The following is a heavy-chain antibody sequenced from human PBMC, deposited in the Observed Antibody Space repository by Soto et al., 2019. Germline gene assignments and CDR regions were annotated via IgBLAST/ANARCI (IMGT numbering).Heavy chain of an antibody. D-gene: IGHD3-22*01. V-gene: IGHV3-23*01. Sequence: GGSLRLSCAASGFIFKNYAMNWVRQAPGKGLEWVSVISGSGISTDYADSVKGRFTISRDNSKNTLYLQMNSLRAEDTAVYYCAKDLKGVITPGYFDFWGLGTLVTVSS. CDR1: GFIFKNYA. CDR2: ISGSGIST. J-gene: IGHJ4*02. CDR3: AKDLKGVITPGYFDF.